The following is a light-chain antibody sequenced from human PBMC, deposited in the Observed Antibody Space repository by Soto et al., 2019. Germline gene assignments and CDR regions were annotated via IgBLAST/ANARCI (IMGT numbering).Light chain of an antibody. Sequence: EIVLTQFPATLSLSPGERATLSCRASQSIDSYLAWYQQHPGQAPRLLIYDASNRATGIPPRFSGSGSGTDFTLTISSLEPEDFAVYYCQQRSDWPPFTFGGGTKVDIK. V-gene: IGKV3-11*01. CDR2: DAS. CDR3: QQRSDWPPFT. J-gene: IGKJ4*01. CDR1: QSIDSY.